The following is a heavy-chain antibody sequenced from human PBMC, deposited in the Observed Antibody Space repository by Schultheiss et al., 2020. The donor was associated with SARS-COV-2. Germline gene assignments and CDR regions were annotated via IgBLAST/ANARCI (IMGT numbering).Heavy chain of an antibody. Sequence: SGPTLVKPTQTLTLTCTFSGFSLSASGVGVGWIRQPPGKALEWLAHIFSNDEKSYSTSLKSRLTISKDTSKSQVVLTMTNMDPVDTATYYCAHRKWELMDAFDIWGQGTMVTVSS. CDR2: IFSNDEK. D-gene: IGHD1-26*01. CDR1: GFSLSASGVG. CDR3: AHRKWELMDAFDI. J-gene: IGHJ3*02. V-gene: IGHV2-26*01.